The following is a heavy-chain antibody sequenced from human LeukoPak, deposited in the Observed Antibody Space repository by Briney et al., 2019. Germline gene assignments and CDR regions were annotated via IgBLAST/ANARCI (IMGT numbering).Heavy chain of an antibody. D-gene: IGHD6-13*01. CDR1: GYSISSGYY. CDR3: ASELRAAGIVW. J-gene: IGHJ4*02. CDR2: IYYSVRT. Sequence: SETLSLTCTVSGYSISSGYYWSWIRQPPGKGLEWIGYIYYSVRTNYNPSLKSRVTISVDTSKNQFSLKLSSVTAADTAVYYCASELRAAGIVWWGQGTLVTVSS. V-gene: IGHV4-61*01.